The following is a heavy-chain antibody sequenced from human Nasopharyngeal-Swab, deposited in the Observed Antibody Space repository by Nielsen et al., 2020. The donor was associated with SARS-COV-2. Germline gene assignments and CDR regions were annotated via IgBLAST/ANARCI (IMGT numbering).Heavy chain of an antibody. CDR2: IVVRSGNT. V-gene: IGHV1-58*01. Sequence: SVQVSCKASGFTFTSPAVLWVRQARGQRLEWIGWIVVRSGNTNYAQKSQKRVTITRDMSTSTAYMELSSLRSEDTAVYYCAAAASYDSSGYYSDYWGQGALVTVSS. J-gene: IGHJ4*02. D-gene: IGHD3-22*01. CDR3: AAAASYDSSGYYSDY. CDR1: GFTFTSPA.